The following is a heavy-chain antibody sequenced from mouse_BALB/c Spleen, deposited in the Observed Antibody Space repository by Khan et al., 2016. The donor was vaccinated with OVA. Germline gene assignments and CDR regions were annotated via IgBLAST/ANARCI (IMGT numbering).Heavy chain of an antibody. CDR2: IWTGGST. V-gene: IGHV2-9*02. J-gene: IGHJ1*01. Sequence: QVQLKESGPGLVAPSQSLSITCTVSGFSLTSYGVHWVRQPPGKGLEWLGVIWTGGSTNYNSALMSRLSISNDNSKSQVFLKMNSLQTDDPAMYXCARYYGNYGWYFDVWGAGTTVTVSS. CDR1: GFSLTSYG. D-gene: IGHD2-1*01. CDR3: ARYYGNYGWYFDV.